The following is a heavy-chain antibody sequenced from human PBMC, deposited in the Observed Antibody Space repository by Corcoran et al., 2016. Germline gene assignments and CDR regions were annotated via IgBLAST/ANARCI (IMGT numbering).Heavy chain of an antibody. D-gene: IGHD6-19*01. V-gene: IGHV3-21*01. CDR1: GFTFSSYS. CDR2: ISSSSSYI. CDR3: ARDRTPDRFIAVAGPDY. J-gene: IGHJ4*02. Sequence: EVQLVESGGGLVKPGGSLRLSCAASGFTFSSYSMNWVRQAPGKGLEWVSSISSSSSYIYYADSVKGRFTISRDNAKNSLYLQMNSLRAEDTAGYYCARDRTPDRFIAVAGPDYWGQGTLVTVSS.